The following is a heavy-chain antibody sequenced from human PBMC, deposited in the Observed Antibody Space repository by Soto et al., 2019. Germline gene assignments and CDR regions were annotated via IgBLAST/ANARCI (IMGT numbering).Heavy chain of an antibody. CDR1: GFSFSSYA. J-gene: IGHJ6*03. CDR3: ARDLSWGSNWYYYMDV. D-gene: IGHD7-27*01. V-gene: IGHV3-23*01. Sequence: GGSLRLSCAASGFSFSSYAMSWVRQAPGKGLEWVSDISGRSGSTYYADSVKGRFTVSRDNSKNTLYLQMNSLRAEDTAVYYCARDLSWGSNWYYYMDVWGKGTTVTVSS. CDR2: ISGRSGST.